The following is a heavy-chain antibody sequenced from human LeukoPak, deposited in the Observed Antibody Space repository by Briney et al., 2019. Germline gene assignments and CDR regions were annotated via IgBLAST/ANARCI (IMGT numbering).Heavy chain of an antibody. CDR2: ISYEGSNK. CDR3: ARGSRAIVSTKFARGRYMDV. D-gene: IGHD5/OR15-5a*01. V-gene: IGHV3-30*04. Sequence: GGSLRLSCAAYGFTFSSYSMHWVRQAPGKGLGWVAFISYEGSNKYYADSVKGRFTISRENSKNTLYLQMNSLRAEDTALYYCARGSRAIVSTKFARGRYMDVWGKGTTVTVSS. J-gene: IGHJ6*03. CDR1: GFTFSSYS.